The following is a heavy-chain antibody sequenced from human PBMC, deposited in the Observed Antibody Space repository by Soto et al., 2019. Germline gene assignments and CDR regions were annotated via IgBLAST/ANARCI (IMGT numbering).Heavy chain of an antibody. CDR2: VFYGGT. CDR3: ASYRGALYFDS. Sequence: PSETLSLTCSVSGRSMSSNYWSWIRQSPDKGLEWLGYVFYGGTDYNPSLEGRITMSVETSKSQFSLKLTSVTAADTAVYYCASYRGALYFDSCGQGILVTVYS. J-gene: IGHJ4*02. CDR1: GRSMSSNY. V-gene: IGHV4-59*01. D-gene: IGHD4-4*01.